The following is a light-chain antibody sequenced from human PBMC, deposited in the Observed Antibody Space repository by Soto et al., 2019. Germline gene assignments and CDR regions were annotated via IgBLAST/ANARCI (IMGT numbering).Light chain of an antibody. CDR3: NSYTSSNSYV. CDR1: SSDVGAYNY. V-gene: IGLV2-14*03. CDR2: DVS. J-gene: IGLJ1*01. Sequence: QSALTQPASVSGSPGQSITISCTGTSSDVGAYNYVTWYQQHPGKAPKLMIYDVSNRPSGVSSRFSGSKSGNTASQTISGLQAEDEADYFCNSYTSSNSYVFGNGTKVTVL.